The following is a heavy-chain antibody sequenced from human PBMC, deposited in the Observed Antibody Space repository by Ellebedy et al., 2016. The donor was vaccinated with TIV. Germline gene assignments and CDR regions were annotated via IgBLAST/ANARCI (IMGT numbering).Heavy chain of an antibody. CDR2: IYPGDSDT. Sequence: KVSXXGSGYSFTSYWIGWVRQMPGKGLEWMGIIYPGDSDTRYSPSFQGQVTISADKSISTAYLQWSSLKASDTAMYYCARHGSSSTHHVYFDYWGQGTLVTVSS. D-gene: IGHD6-6*01. V-gene: IGHV5-51*01. J-gene: IGHJ4*02. CDR1: GYSFTSYW. CDR3: ARHGSSSTHHVYFDY.